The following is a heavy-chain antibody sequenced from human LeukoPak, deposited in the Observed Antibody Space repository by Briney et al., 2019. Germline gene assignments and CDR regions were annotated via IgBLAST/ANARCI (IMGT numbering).Heavy chain of an antibody. CDR3: ASLQVVGSGWYVNYFDY. V-gene: IGHV4-4*02. Sequence: SETLSLTCAVSGVSISSSNWWSWVRQPPGKGLEWIGEIYHSGSTNYNPSLKSRVTISVDKSKNQFSLKLSSVTAADTAVYYCASLQVVGSGWYVNYFDYWGQGTLVTVSP. CDR1: GVSISSSNW. J-gene: IGHJ4*02. D-gene: IGHD6-19*01. CDR2: IYHSGST.